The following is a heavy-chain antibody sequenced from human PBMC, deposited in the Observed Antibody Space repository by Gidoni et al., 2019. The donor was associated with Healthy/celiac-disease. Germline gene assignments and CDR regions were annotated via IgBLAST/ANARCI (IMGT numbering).Heavy chain of an antibody. Sequence: EVQLVQSGAEVKKPGESLRISCKGSGYSFTSYWISWVRQMPGKGLEWMGRIDPSDSYTNYSPSFQGHVTISADKSISTAYLQWSSLKASDTAMYYCARLPYDFWSGTRNYYGMDVWGQGTTVTVSS. D-gene: IGHD3-3*01. CDR3: ARLPYDFWSGTRNYYGMDV. V-gene: IGHV5-10-1*03. J-gene: IGHJ6*02. CDR1: GYSFTSYW. CDR2: IDPSDSYT.